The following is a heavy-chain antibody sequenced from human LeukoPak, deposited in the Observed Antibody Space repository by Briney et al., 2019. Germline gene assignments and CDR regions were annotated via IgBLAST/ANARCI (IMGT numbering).Heavy chain of an antibody. Sequence: SETLSLTCTVSGGSISSYYWSWIRQPPGKGLEWIGYIYYSGSTNYNPSLKSRVTISVDTSKNQFSLKLSSVTAADTAVYYCARWYSSGWYGGWFDPWGQGTLVTVSS. CDR1: GGSISSYY. J-gene: IGHJ5*02. D-gene: IGHD6-19*01. CDR3: ARWYSSGWYGGWFDP. CDR2: IYYSGST. V-gene: IGHV4-59*01.